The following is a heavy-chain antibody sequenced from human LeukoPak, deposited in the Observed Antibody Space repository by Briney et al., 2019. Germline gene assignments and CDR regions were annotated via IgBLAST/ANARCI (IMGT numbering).Heavy chain of an antibody. D-gene: IGHD3-22*01. V-gene: IGHV1-2*02. Sequence: GASVKDSCKPSGYTFTSYYMHCVRQAPGQGLWWLGWVNPTSGGTNYAKQFQGRVTMTRDTSISTAYMELSRLRSDDTAVYYCARVYYYYDSSGILTLYFDYWGQGTLVTVSS. CDR2: VNPTSGGT. CDR1: GYTFTSYY. CDR3: ARVYYYYDSSGILTLYFDY. J-gene: IGHJ4*02.